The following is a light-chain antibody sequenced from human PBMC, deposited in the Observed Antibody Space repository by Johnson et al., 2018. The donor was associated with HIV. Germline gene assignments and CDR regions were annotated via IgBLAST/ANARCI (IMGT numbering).Light chain of an antibody. Sequence: HSVLTQPPSVSAAPGQKVTISCSGSSSNIGNNDVSWYQQLPGTAPKLVIYDNNKRPSGIPDRFSGSKSGTSAPLGITGLQTGDEADYYCETWGTGLSAGGVFGTGTKVTVL. CDR2: DNN. CDR3: ETWGTGLSAGGV. J-gene: IGLJ1*01. V-gene: IGLV1-51*01. CDR1: SSNIGNND.